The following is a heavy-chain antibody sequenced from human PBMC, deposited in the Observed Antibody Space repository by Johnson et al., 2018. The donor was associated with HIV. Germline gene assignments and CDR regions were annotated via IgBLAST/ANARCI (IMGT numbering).Heavy chain of an antibody. CDR1: GFTFSNAW. Sequence: QVQLVESGGGLVKPGGSLRLSCAASGFTFSNAWMNWVRQAPGKGLEWVSYISSSGSTIYYADSVKGRFTISRDNAKNSLHLQMNTLRAEDTALYYCARVYVVSHSDFWGQGTKVTVSS. CDR3: ARVYVVSHSDF. J-gene: IGHJ3*01. CDR2: ISSSGSTI. V-gene: IGHV3-11*01. D-gene: IGHD3-3*01.